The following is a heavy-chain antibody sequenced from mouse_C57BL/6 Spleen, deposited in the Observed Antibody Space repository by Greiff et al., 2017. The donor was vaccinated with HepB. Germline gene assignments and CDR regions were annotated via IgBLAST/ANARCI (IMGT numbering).Heavy chain of an antibody. CDR3: ASYSSGYEDY. CDR2: ISSGGSYT. J-gene: IGHJ2*01. D-gene: IGHD3-2*02. Sequence: EVKLMESGGDLVKPGGSLKLSCAASGFTFSSYGMSWVRQTPDKRLEWVATISSGGSYTYYPDSVKGRFTISRDNAKNTLYLQMSSLKSEDTAMYYCASYSSGYEDYWGQGTTLTVSS. CDR1: GFTFSSYG. V-gene: IGHV5-6*01.